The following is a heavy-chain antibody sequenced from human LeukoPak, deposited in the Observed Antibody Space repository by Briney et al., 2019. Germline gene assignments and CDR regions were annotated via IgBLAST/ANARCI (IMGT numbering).Heavy chain of an antibody. D-gene: IGHD3-9*01. CDR3: AKAPVLYDILTGYSN. CDR2: ISGSGGST. Sequence: GGSLRLSCAASGFTFSSYAMSWVRQAPGKGLEWVSAISGSGGSTYYADSVKGRFTISRDNSKNTLYLQMNSLRAEDAAVYYCAKAPVLYDILTGYSNWGQGTLVTVSS. J-gene: IGHJ4*02. CDR1: GFTFSSYA. V-gene: IGHV3-23*01.